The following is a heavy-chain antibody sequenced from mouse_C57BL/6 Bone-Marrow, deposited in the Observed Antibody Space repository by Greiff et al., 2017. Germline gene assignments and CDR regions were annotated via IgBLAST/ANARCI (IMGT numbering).Heavy chain of an antibody. V-gene: IGHV1-58*01. CDR3: AREIYYYGSNYAMDY. Sequence: VHVKQSGAALVRPGSSVKMSCKTSGYTFTSYGINWVKQRPGQSLEWIGYINIGNGYTEYNEKFKGKATLTSDTSSSTAYMQLRSLTSEDSAIYILAREIYYYGSNYAMDYWGQRTSVNGSS. J-gene: IGHJ4*01. CDR1: GYTFTSYG. D-gene: IGHD1-1*01. CDR2: INIGNGYT.